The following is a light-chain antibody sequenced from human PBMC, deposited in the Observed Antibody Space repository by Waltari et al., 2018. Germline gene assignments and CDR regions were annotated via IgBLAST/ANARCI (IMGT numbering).Light chain of an antibody. J-gene: IGKJ4*01. V-gene: IGKV1-39*01. CDR3: QQSYSTPPT. CDR1: QSIGSD. Sequence: DIQMTQSPSSLSASVGDRVPITCRASQSIGSDFNWYQQKPGKAPKLLIYAASSLQSGVPSRFSGSGSGTDVTLTISSLQPEDFATYYCQQSYSTPPTFGGGTKVEIK. CDR2: AAS.